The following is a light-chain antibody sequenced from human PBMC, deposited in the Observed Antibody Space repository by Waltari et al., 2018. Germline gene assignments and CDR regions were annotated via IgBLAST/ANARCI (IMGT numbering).Light chain of an antibody. CDR3: LVWYSGAWV. Sequence: QAVLTQPASLSASPGASVSLTCTLRSGINVASYRIYWYQQKPGSPPQYLLRYNSDSDKQQGSGVPSRGSGSKDVSANAGVLVISGLQSEDEADYYCLVWYSGAWVFGGGTKLTVL. CDR1: SGINVASYR. J-gene: IGLJ3*02. CDR2: YNSDSDK. V-gene: IGLV5-45*01.